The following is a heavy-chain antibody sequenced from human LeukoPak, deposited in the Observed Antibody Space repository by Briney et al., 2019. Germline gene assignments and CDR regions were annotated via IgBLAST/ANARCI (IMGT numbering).Heavy chain of an antibody. V-gene: IGHV7-4-1*02. CDR2: INIYTGKP. D-gene: IGHD5-24*01. J-gene: IGHJ4*02. Sequence: ASVKVSCKASRGTFSSYAISWVRQAPGQGLEWMGWINIYTGKPTYAQGFTGRFVFSLDTSVSTAYLQISSLKAEDSAMYYCATGDGYNFHYWGQGTLVTVSS. CDR3: ATGDGYNFHY. CDR1: RGTFSSYA.